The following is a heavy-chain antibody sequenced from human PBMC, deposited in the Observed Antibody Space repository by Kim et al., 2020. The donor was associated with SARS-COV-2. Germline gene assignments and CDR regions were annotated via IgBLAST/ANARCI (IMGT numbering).Heavy chain of an antibody. CDR1: GFTFSSYA. V-gene: IGHV3-33*06. Sequence: GGSLRLSCAASGFTFSSYAMHWVRQAPGKGLEWVAVIWYDGSNKYYADSVKGRFTISRDNSKNTLYLQMNSLRAEDTAVYYCAKGKIVGATYLPFDYWGQGTLVTVSS. CDR3: AKGKIVGATYLPFDY. D-gene: IGHD1-26*01. J-gene: IGHJ4*02. CDR2: IWYDGSNK.